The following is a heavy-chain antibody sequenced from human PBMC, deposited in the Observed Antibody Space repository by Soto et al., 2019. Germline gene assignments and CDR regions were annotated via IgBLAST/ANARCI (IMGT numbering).Heavy chain of an antibody. D-gene: IGHD2-2*01. Sequence: QVQLVESGGGVVQPGRSLRLSCAASGFTFSSYAMHWVRQAPGKGLEWVAVISYDGSNKYYADSVKGRFTISRDNSKNTKYLQMNSLRAEDTAVYYCAREQEAGGPMDYWGQGTLVTDSS. J-gene: IGHJ4*02. CDR1: GFTFSSYA. V-gene: IGHV3-30-3*01. CDR3: AREQEAGGPMDY. CDR2: ISYDGSNK.